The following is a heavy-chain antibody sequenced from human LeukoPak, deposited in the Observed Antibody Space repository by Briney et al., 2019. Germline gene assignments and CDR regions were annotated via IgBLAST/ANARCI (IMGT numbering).Heavy chain of an antibody. CDR3: ARDSDGGRREGAFDI. CDR1: GFTFSSYW. J-gene: IGHJ3*02. Sequence: GGSLRLSCAASGFTFSSYWMSWVRQAPGKGLEWVSYISSSGSTIYYADSVKGRFTISRDNAKNSLYLQMNSLRAEDTAVYYCARDSDGGRREGAFDIWGQGTMVTVSS. D-gene: IGHD1-26*01. CDR2: ISSSGSTI. V-gene: IGHV3-48*04.